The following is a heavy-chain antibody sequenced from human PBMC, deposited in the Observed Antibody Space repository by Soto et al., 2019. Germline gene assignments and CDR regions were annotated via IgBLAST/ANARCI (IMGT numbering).Heavy chain of an antibody. J-gene: IGHJ6*03. V-gene: IGHV3-23*01. CDR2: ISGSGGST. CDR3: AKDRMITFFYMDV. Sequence: GGSLRLSCAASGFTFSSYAMSWVRQAPGKGLEWVSAISGSGGSTYYADSVKGRFTIARDNSKNTLYLQMNSLRAEDTAVYYCAKDRMITFFYMDVWGKGTTVTVSS. CDR1: GFTFSSYA. D-gene: IGHD3-16*01.